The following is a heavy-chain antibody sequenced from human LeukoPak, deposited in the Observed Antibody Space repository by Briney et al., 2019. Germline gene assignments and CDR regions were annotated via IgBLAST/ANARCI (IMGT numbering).Heavy chain of an antibody. CDR1: GFTFSSYA. Sequence: GGSLRLSCAASGFTFSSYAMHWVREAPGKGLEWVAIISYDGSNQYYADSVKGRFTISRDNSKNTLYLQMNSLRAEDTAVYYCARGSGYSSSWALDYYYGMDVWGQGTTVTVSS. CDR3: ARGSGYSSSWALDYYYGMDV. D-gene: IGHD6-13*01. V-gene: IGHV3-30*04. CDR2: ISYDGSNQ. J-gene: IGHJ6*02.